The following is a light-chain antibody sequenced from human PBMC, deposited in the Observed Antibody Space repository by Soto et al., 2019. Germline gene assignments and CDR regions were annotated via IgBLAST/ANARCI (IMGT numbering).Light chain of an antibody. CDR2: GAS. CDR1: QSVLYSPNNKNY. CDR3: QHYYTAPPA. J-gene: IGKJ3*01. Sequence: DIVMTQSPDSLAVSLGERATINCKSSQSVLYSPNNKNYLAWFQQKPGLPPKLIIYGASTRESGVPDRFSGSGSGTDFTLSIGSLQAEDVAVYYCQHYYTAPPAFGPGNKGDI. V-gene: IGKV4-1*01.